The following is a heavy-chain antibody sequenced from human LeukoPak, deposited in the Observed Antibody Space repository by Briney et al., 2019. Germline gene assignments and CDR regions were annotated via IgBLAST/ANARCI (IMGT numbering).Heavy chain of an antibody. CDR1: GFTVSSNY. CDR2: IYSGGST. J-gene: IGHJ4*02. D-gene: IGHD2-2*01. V-gene: IGHV3-53*01. Sequence: PGGSLRLSCAASGFTVSSNYMSWVRQAPGKGLEWVSVIYSGGSTYYADSVEGRFTISRDNSKNTLYLQMNSLRAEDTAVYYCATLGYCSSTSCRGDYWGQGTLVTVSS. CDR3: ATLGYCSSTSCRGDY.